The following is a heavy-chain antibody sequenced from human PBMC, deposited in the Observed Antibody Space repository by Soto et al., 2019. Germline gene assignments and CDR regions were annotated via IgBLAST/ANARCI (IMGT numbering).Heavy chain of an antibody. J-gene: IGHJ4*02. CDR3: ATTRGIAVGGSFDY. CDR2: SFSGNT. Sequence: SETLSLTCIVPGASITRRSSYWAWIRQSPGKGLEWVGTSFSGNTYHNPSLRSRVTIAVDTSKNQFSLKLTSVAAADTAFYYCATTRGIAVGGSFDYWGQGMLVTVSS. D-gene: IGHD6-13*01. V-gene: IGHV4-39*01. CDR1: GASITRRSSY.